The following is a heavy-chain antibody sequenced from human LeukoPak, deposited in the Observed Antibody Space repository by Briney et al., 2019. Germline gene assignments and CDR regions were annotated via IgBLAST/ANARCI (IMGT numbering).Heavy chain of an antibody. CDR2: INTDGSGT. D-gene: IGHD4-23*01. CDR1: GFTFRSPW. J-gene: IGHJ3*02. V-gene: IGHV3-74*01. CDR3: ASFTNSAAFDI. Sequence: GGSLRLSCAASGFTFRSPWMHWVRQAPGKGLVWVSRINTDGSGTIYAESVKGRFTISRDNAKNTLYLQMNSLRVEDTAVYYCASFTNSAAFDIWGQGTMVTVSS.